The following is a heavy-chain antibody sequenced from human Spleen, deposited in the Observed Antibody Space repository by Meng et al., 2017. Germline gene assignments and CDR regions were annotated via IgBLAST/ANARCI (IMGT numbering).Heavy chain of an antibody. CDR3: ARSQVTYYRDSSGHYPFDP. CDR2: INPNSGGT. D-gene: IGHD3-22*01. V-gene: IGHV1-2*02. Sequence: ASVKVSCKASGYTFSDYYMHWVRQAPGQGLEWMGWINPNSGGTNHAQKFQGRVTMTRDTSISTAYMELSSLRSDDTAVYYCARSQVTYYRDSSGHYPFDPWGQGTQVTVSS. CDR1: GYTFSDYY. J-gene: IGHJ5*02.